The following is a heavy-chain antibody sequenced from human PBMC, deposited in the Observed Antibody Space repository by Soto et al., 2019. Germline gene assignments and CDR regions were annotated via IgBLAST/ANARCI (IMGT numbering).Heavy chain of an antibody. V-gene: IGHV3-30*04. D-gene: IGHD4-17*01. CDR3: AKGLRWIDSFGI. J-gene: IGHJ3*02. CDR2: ISSESAYI. Sequence: QVQLVESGGGVVQPGGSLRLCCAASRFSFSDSNMHWVRQAPGKGLQWVAVISSESAYIHYADSLKGRVTISRDNSINMVFLEMNSLRPDDTAIYYCAKGLRWIDSFGIWGQGAMVTVSA. CDR1: RFSFSDSN.